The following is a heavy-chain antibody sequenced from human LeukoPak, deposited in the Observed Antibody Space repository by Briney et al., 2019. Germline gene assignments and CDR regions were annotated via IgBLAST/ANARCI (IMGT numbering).Heavy chain of an antibody. D-gene: IGHD6-19*01. Sequence: GRSLRLSCAASGFTFSSYGMHWVRQAPGKGLEWVAVISYDGSNKYYADSVKGRFTISRGNSKNTLYLQMNSLRAEDTAVYYCAKALRSRASIAVAGGWGQGTLVTVSS. CDR1: GFTFSSYG. CDR3: AKALRSRASIAVAGG. CDR2: ISYDGSNK. V-gene: IGHV3-30*18. J-gene: IGHJ4*02.